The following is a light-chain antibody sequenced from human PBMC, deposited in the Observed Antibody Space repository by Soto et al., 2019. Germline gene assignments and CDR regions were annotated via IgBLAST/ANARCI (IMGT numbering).Light chain of an antibody. CDR3: QKFNSVPHT. CDR1: QGISSY. Sequence: DIQLTQSPSSLSASIGDKVTITCRASQGISSYLAWYQQKPGKAPKLLIYAASALQPAVPSRFSGSGSGTDFTLTISSLQPEDVATYYCQKFNSVPHTFGQGTRLEIK. CDR2: AAS. V-gene: IGKV1-27*01. J-gene: IGKJ5*01.